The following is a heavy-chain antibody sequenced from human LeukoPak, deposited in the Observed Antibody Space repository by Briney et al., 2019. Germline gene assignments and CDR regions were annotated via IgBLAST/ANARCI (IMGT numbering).Heavy chain of an antibody. Sequence: ASVKVSCKASGYTFTSYDINWVRQATGQGLEWMGWMNPNSGNTGYAQKFQGRVTITRNTSISTAYMELSSLRSEDTAVYYCARAGESYDSSGYCYYFDYWGQGTLVTVSS. D-gene: IGHD3-22*01. V-gene: IGHV1-8*03. CDR2: MNPNSGNT. J-gene: IGHJ4*02. CDR1: GYTFTSYD. CDR3: ARAGESYDSSGYCYYFDY.